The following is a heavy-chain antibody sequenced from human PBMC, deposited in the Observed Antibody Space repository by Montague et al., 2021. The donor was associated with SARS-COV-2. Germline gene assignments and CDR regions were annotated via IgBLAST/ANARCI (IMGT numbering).Heavy chain of an antibody. Sequence: SLRLPCAASGFTFSSAWMTWVRQSPGKGLEWVGRIKSKAVGGAIQYATSVKGRFTISRDDSENTLYLQMDSLTTEDTAVYYCTADFSDTAEQMAQTDLWGQGTLVTVSS. CDR3: TADFSDTAEQMAQTDL. V-gene: IGHV3-15*01. CDR1: GFTFSSAW. CDR2: IKSKAVGGAI. J-gene: IGHJ5*02. D-gene: IGHD5-24*01.